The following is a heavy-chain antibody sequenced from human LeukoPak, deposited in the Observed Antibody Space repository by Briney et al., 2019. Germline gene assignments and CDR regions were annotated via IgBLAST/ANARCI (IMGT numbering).Heavy chain of an antibody. V-gene: IGHV4-34*01. CDR2: INHSGST. Sequence: SETLSLTCAVYGGSFSGYYWSWIRQPPGKGQEWIGEINHSGSTNYNPSLKSRVTISVDTSKNQFSLKLSSVTAADTAVYYCARSWPSPGYSSGWYLWYFDYWGQGTLVTVSS. D-gene: IGHD6-19*01. J-gene: IGHJ4*02. CDR1: GGSFSGYY. CDR3: ARSWPSPGYSSGWYLWYFDY.